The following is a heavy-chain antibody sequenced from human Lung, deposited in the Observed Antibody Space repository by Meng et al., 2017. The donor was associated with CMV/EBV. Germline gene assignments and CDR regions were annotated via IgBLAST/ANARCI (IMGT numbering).Heavy chain of an antibody. Sequence: VRKPWASVRVSCKASCDTFTHHGISWIRQAPGQGLEWMGWISCYNGDTNYAQKLQGRVTMTTDTSTNTAYMDLRGLRSDDTAVYYCARDPSNTSGRYAYFDYWGQGTLVTVSS. CDR2: ISCYNGDT. J-gene: IGHJ4*02. CDR1: CDTFTHHG. V-gene: IGHV1-18*01. CDR3: ARDPSNTSGRYAYFDY. D-gene: IGHD6-19*01.